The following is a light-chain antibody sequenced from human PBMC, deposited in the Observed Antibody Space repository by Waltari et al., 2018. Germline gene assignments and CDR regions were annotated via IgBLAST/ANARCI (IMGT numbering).Light chain of an antibody. CDR3: QQNNSYPYT. CDR1: QSISSW. Sequence: IQTTQSPPTLSASVGARVTITCRASQSISSWLAWYQQKPGKAPKLLIYKASSLESGVPSRFSGSGSGTEFTLTISSLQPDDFATYYCQQNNSYPYTFGQGTKLEIK. J-gene: IGKJ2*01. V-gene: IGKV1-5*03. CDR2: KAS.